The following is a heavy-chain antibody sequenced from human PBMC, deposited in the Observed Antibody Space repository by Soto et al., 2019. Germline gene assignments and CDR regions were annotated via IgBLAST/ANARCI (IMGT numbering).Heavy chain of an antibody. Sequence: SETLSLTCTVSGGSISSYYWSWIRQPPGKELEWIGYIYYSGSTNYNPSLKSRVTISVDTSKNQFSLKLSSVTAADTAVYYCARAEKYYDSSGYYYWFDPWGQGTLVTVSS. CDR1: GGSISSYY. D-gene: IGHD3-22*01. CDR2: IYYSGST. J-gene: IGHJ5*02. V-gene: IGHV4-59*01. CDR3: ARAEKYYDSSGYYYWFDP.